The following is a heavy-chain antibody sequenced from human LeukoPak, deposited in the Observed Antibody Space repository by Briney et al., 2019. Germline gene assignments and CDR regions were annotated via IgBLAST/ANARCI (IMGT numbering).Heavy chain of an antibody. CDR3: TTEYYDFWSGYYYYYYGMDV. CDR2: IKSKTDGGTT. D-gene: IGHD3-3*01. J-gene: IGHJ6*02. CDR1: GFAFGDYA. V-gene: IGHV3-15*01. Sequence: PGRSLRLSCTASGFAFGDYAMSWVRQAPGKGLEWVGRIKSKTDGGTTDYAAPVKGRFTISRDDSKNTLYLQMNSLKTEDTAVYYCTTEYYDFWSGYYYYYYGMDVWGQGTTVTVSS.